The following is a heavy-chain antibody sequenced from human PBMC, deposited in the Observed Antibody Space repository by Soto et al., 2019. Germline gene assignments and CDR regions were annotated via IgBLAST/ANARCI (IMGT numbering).Heavy chain of an antibody. CDR2: IYYSGST. V-gene: IGHV4-30-4*01. CDR1: GGSISSGDYY. CDR3: ARGWGDYDYYYYGMDV. D-gene: IGHD4-17*01. Sequence: PSETLSLTCTVSGGSISSGDYYWSWIRQPPGKGLEWIGYIYYSGSTYYNPSLKSRVTISVDTSKNQFSLKLSSVTAADTAVYYCARGWGDYDYYYYGMDVWGQGTTVTVSS. J-gene: IGHJ6*02.